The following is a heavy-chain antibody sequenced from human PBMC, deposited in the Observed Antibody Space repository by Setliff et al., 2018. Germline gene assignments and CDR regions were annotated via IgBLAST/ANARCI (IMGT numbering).Heavy chain of an antibody. V-gene: IGHV1-2*02. Sequence: ASVKVSCKASGFTFTDYLMNWMRQAPEQRLEWMGRINLNTGNIFYAQEFQGRVTLTRDASISTAYMELTGLRYDDTAIYYCARDTLGYFDSWGRGTLVTVSS. D-gene: IGHD3-22*01. J-gene: IGHJ4*01. CDR2: INLNTGNI. CDR1: GFTFTDYL. CDR3: ARDTLGYFDS.